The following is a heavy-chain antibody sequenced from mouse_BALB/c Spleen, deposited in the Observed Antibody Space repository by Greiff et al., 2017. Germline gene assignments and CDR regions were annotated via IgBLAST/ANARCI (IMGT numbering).Heavy chain of an antibody. D-gene: IGHD1-1*01. CDR1: GFTFSSFG. Sequence: EVKLVESGGGLVQPGGSRKLSCAASGFTFSSFGMHWVRQAPEKGLEWVAYISSGSSTIYYADTVKGRFTISRDNPKNTLFLQMTSLRSEDTAMYYCARSHYGSSYPFDYWGQGTTLTVSS. V-gene: IGHV5-17*02. J-gene: IGHJ2*01. CDR3: ARSHYGSSYPFDY. CDR2: ISSGSSTI.